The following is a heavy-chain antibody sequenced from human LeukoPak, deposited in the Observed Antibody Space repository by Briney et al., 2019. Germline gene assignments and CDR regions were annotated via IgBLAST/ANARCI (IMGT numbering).Heavy chain of an antibody. D-gene: IGHD3-10*01. CDR3: ARQTGSGLFILP. J-gene: IGHJ4*02. CDR1: GGSITSYY. CDR2: IYYSGNT. V-gene: IGHV4-59*04. Sequence: SETLSLTCTVPGGSITSYYWSWIRQPPGKGLEWIGSIYYSGNTYHNASLKSRVSISVDTSKNQFSLRLTSVTAADTAVYYCARQTGSGLFILPGGQGKLVTVSS.